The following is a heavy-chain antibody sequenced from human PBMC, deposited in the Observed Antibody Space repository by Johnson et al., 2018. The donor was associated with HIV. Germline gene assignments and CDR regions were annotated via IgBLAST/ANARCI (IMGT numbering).Heavy chain of an antibody. CDR2: IKQDGSEK. J-gene: IGHJ3*02. CDR1: GFTFSSYW. CDR3: ARAVGDSSGYYYVAAFDI. Sequence: VKLVESGGGLVQPGGSLRLSCAASGFTFSSYWMSWVRQAPGKGLEWVANIKQDGSEKYYVDSVKGRFTISRDNAKNSLYLKMNSLRAEDTAVYYCARAVGDSSGYYYVAAFDIWGQGTMVTVSS. V-gene: IGHV3-7*04. D-gene: IGHD3-22*01.